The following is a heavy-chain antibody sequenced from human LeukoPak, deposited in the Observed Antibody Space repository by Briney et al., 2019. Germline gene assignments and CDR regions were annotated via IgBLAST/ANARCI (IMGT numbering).Heavy chain of an antibody. V-gene: IGHV1-69*04. Sequence: GASVKISCKASVGTFSSYAISWVRQAPGQGLEWMGMIIPILGIANYAQKFQGRVTITADKPPSSAYMEPSSLRPEDTAVYYCASPRDSSRYYADYYYGIDVWGQGTTVTVSS. CDR2: IIPILGIA. J-gene: IGHJ6*01. D-gene: IGHD3-22*01. CDR3: ASPRDSSRYYADYYYGIDV. CDR1: VGTFSSYA.